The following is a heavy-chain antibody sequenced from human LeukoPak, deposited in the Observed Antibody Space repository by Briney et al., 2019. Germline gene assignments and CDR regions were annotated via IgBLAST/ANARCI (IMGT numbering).Heavy chain of an antibody. J-gene: IGHJ4*02. V-gene: IGHV3-48*01. Sequence: PGGSLRLSCAASGFTFSSYSMNWVRQAPGKGLEWVSYISSSSTIYYADSVKGRFTISRDNAKNSLYLQMNSLRAEDTAVYYCARGLNSGVGPAAYWGQGTLVTVSS. D-gene: IGHD6-13*01. CDR3: ARGLNSGVGPAAY. CDR2: ISSSSTI. CDR1: GFTFSSYS.